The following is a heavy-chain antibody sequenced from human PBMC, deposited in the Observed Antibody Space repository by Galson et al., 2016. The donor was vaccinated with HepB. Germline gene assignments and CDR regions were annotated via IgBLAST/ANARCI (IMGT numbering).Heavy chain of an antibody. Sequence: SLRLSCAASGFTFTSHWMHWVRQAPGKGLEWVAIINQDGSEKYSADSLKGRFTISRDNAKNSLYLQMNGLRAEDTAVYYCAMGNSGWPDYWGQGTLVTVSS. D-gene: IGHD6-19*01. CDR1: GFTFTSHW. V-gene: IGHV3-7*01. CDR2: INQDGSEK. J-gene: IGHJ4*02. CDR3: AMGNSGWPDY.